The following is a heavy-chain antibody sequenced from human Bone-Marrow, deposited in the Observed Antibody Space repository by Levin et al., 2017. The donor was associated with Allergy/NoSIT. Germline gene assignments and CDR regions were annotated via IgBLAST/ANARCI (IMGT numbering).Heavy chain of an antibody. CDR3: STLTTDGPMFFDY. D-gene: IGHD5-24*01. CDR2: ISQDGSDT. J-gene: IGHJ4*02. Sequence: GGSLRLSCAASGFTFNTYAMHWVRQAPGKGLQWLAAISQDGSDTYYAESVKGRFTISRDNSKNTLHLHVNSLRRDDTAVYFCSTLTTDGPMFFDYWGQGTQVTVSS. CDR1: GFTFNTYA. V-gene: IGHV3-30*14.